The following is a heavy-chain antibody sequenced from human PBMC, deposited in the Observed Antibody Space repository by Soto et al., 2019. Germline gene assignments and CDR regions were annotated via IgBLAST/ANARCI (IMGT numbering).Heavy chain of an antibody. Sequence: EVQLVESGGGLVKPGGSLRLSCAASGFTFSNAWMSWVRQAPGKGLEWVGRIKSKTDGGTTDYAAPVKGKFTISRDDSPNTLFLQMNSLRSEDTAVYYFARRRSGFFDYWGQGTLVTVSS. V-gene: IGHV3-15*01. D-gene: IGHD3-3*01. CDR3: ARRRSGFFDY. CDR1: GFTFSNAW. CDR2: IKSKTDGGTT. J-gene: IGHJ4*02.